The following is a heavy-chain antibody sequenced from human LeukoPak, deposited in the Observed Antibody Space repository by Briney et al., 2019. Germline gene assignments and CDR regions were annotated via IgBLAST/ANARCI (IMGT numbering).Heavy chain of an antibody. Sequence: GGSLRLSCAASGFTFSSYGMHWVRQAPGKGLEWEAVISYDGSNKYYADSVKGRFTISRDNSKNTLYLQMNSLRAEDTAVYYCAKEAALLWFGESNFDYWGQGTLVTVSS. D-gene: IGHD3-10*01. CDR3: AKEAALLWFGESNFDY. CDR1: GFTFSSYG. CDR2: ISYDGSNK. J-gene: IGHJ4*02. V-gene: IGHV3-30*18.